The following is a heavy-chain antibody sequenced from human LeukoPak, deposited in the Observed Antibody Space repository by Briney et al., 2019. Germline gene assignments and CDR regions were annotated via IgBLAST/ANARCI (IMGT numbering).Heavy chain of an antibody. CDR1: GGSFSGYY. Sequence: SETLSLTCAVYGGSFSGYYWSWIRQPPGKGLEWIGEINHSGSTNYNPSLKSRVTISVDTSKNQFSLKLSSVTAADTAVYYCAAPRRYSYGYGGWGQGTLVTVSS. J-gene: IGHJ4*02. CDR3: AAPRRYSYGYGG. D-gene: IGHD5-18*01. CDR2: INHSGST. V-gene: IGHV4-34*01.